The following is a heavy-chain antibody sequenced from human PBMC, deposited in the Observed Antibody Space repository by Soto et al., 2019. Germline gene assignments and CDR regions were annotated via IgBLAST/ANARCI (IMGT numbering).Heavy chain of an antibody. Sequence: PGESLKISCKCSGYSFTSYWIVWVRQMPGKGLEWMGIIYPGDSDTRYSPSFQGQVTISADKSISTAYLQWSSLKASDTAMYYCARQKLERPPFDAFDIWGQGTMVTVSS. CDR3: ARQKLERPPFDAFDI. CDR1: GYSFTSYW. D-gene: IGHD1-1*01. V-gene: IGHV5-51*01. J-gene: IGHJ3*02. CDR2: IYPGDSDT.